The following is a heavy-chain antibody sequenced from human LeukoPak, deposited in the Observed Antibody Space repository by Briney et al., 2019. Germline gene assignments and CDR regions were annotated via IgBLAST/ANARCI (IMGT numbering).Heavy chain of an antibody. D-gene: IGHD6-19*01. CDR3: ARASRGIAVAAFFDY. CDR2: IYTSGST. Sequence: PSETLSLTCSVSGDSMSGYYWSWIRRPAGKGLEWIGRIYTSGSTNYNPSLKSRVTMSVDTSKNQFSLKLSSVTAADTAVYYCARASRGIAVAAFFDYWGQGTLVTVSS. V-gene: IGHV4-4*07. J-gene: IGHJ4*02. CDR1: GDSMSGYY.